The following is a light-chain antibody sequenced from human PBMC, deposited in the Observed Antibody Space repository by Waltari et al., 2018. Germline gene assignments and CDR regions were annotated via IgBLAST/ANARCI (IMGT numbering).Light chain of an antibody. CDR2: IND. CDR1: TSNLGRNT. Sequence: QSLVTHPPSASGTPGQRVTISCSGGTSNLGRNTVNWYQQLPGTAPKLLIYINDQRTSGVPDRFSGSKSGTSASLVISGLQSEDEADYHCAAWDDSLNTWVFGGGTKVTVL. J-gene: IGLJ3*02. CDR3: AAWDDSLNTWV. V-gene: IGLV1-44*01.